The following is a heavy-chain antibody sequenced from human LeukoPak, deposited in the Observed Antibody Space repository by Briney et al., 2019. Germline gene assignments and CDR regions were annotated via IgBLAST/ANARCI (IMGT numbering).Heavy chain of an antibody. V-gene: IGHV3-48*01. D-gene: IGHD3-3*01. CDR3: ARDSITIFGEINY. Sequence: GGSLRLSCAASGFTFSSYSMNWVRQAPGKGLEWVSYISSSSSTIYYADSVKGRFTISRGNAKNSLYLQMNSLRAEDTAVYYCARDSITIFGEINYWGQGTLVTVSS. J-gene: IGHJ4*02. CDR1: GFTFSSYS. CDR2: ISSSSSTI.